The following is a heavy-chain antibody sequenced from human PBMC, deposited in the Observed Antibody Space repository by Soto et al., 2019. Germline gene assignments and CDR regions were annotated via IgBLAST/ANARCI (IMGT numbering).Heavy chain of an antibody. J-gene: IGHJ4*02. Sequence: LSLTCTVSGGSISSYYWSWIRQPPGKGLEWIGYIYYSGSTNYNPSLESRVTISVDTSKNQFSLKLNSVTAADTAVYYCARSQGDYVWGSYRYPAYFDYWGQGTLVTVSS. CDR3: ARSQGDYVWGSYRYPAYFDY. V-gene: IGHV4-59*01. CDR2: IYYSGST. CDR1: GGSISSYY. D-gene: IGHD3-16*02.